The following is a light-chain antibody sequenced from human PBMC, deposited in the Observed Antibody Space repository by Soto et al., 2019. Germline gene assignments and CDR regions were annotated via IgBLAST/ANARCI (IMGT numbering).Light chain of an antibody. Sequence: QSALTQPASVSGSPGQSITISCTGTSSDVGGYNYVSWYQQHPGKAPKLMIYDVSNRPSGVSNRFSGSKSGNTASLTISWLQAEDEADYYCSSYTSRSSSTYVFGTGTKVTVL. CDR2: DVS. J-gene: IGLJ1*01. CDR3: SSYTSRSSSTYV. V-gene: IGLV2-14*01. CDR1: SSDVGGYNY.